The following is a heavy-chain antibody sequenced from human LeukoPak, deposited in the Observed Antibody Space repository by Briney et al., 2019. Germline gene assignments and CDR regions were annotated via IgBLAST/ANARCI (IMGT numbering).Heavy chain of an antibody. CDR1: GFTFDDCA. Sequence: GRSLRLSCAASGFTFDDCAMHWVRRAPGKGLEWVSGISWNSGSIGYADSVKGRFTISRDNAKNSLYLQMNSLRPEDTAFYFCAKDIRGDYYDTSGYYDYWGQGTLVTVSS. CDR3: AKDIRGDYYDTSGYYDY. CDR2: ISWNSGSI. V-gene: IGHV3-9*01. D-gene: IGHD3-22*01. J-gene: IGHJ4*02.